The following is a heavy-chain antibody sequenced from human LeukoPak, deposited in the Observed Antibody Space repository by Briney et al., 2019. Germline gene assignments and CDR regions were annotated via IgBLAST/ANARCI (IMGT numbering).Heavy chain of an antibody. CDR1: GGSFSGYY. Sequence: PSETLSLTCAVYGGSFSGYYWSWIRQPPGKGLEWIGEINHSGSTNYNPSLKSRVTISVDTSKNQFSLKLSSVTAADTAVYYCARESESSFDYWGQGTLVTVSS. CDR3: ARESESSFDY. D-gene: IGHD3-3*01. J-gene: IGHJ4*02. V-gene: IGHV4-34*01. CDR2: INHSGST.